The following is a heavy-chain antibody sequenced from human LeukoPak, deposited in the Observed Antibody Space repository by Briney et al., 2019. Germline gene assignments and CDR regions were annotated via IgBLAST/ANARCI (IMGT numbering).Heavy chain of an antibody. V-gene: IGHV3-7*01. CDR1: GFTFSSYW. CDR3: ARGSITMVRGVIG. CDR2: IKQDGSEK. D-gene: IGHD3-10*01. J-gene: IGHJ4*02. Sequence: GGSLRLSCAASGFTFSSYWMSWVRQAPGKGLEWVANIKQDGSEKYYVDSVKGRFTISRDNAKNSLYLQMNSLRAEDTAVYYCARGSITMVRGVIGWDQGTLVTVSS.